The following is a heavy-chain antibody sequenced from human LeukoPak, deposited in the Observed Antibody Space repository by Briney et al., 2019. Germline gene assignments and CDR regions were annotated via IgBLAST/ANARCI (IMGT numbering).Heavy chain of an antibody. D-gene: IGHD6-13*01. CDR3: ARGVYSSTDDAFDI. V-gene: IGHV4-34*01. CDR2: INHSGST. Sequence: SETLSLTCAVYGGSFSGYYWSWIRQPPGRGLEWIGEINHSGSTNYNPSLKSRVTISVDTSKNQFSLKLSSVTAADTAVYYCARGVYSSTDDAFDIWGQGTMVTVSS. CDR1: GGSFSGYY. J-gene: IGHJ3*02.